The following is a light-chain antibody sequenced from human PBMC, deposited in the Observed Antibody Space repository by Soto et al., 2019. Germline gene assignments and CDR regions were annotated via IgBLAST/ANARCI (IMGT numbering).Light chain of an antibody. CDR1: QSVSSSY. V-gene: IGKV3-20*01. J-gene: IGKJ2*01. Sequence: EIVLTQSPGILSLSPGERATLSCRASQSVSSSYLAWYQQKPGQAPRLLIYGASNRATGIPDRFSASGSKTHFPLTISSLEPEDFAVYYCQQYGSSPPYTFGHGTKLEIK. CDR3: QQYGSSPPYT. CDR2: GAS.